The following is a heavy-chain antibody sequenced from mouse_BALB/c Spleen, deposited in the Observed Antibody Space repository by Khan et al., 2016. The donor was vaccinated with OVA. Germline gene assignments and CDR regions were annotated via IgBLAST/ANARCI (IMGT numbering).Heavy chain of an antibody. CDR1: GYSITTNYA. CDR2: ISYSGST. Sequence: EVELVESGPGLVKPSQSLSLTCTVTGYSITTNYAWDWIRQFPGNKLEWMGYISYSGSTSYNPSLKSRFSITRDTSKNQFFLQLNSVTTEDTATDYCARKNYYGYAVDYWGQGTSVTVSS. V-gene: IGHV3-2*02. D-gene: IGHD1-1*01. CDR3: ARKNYYGYAVDY. J-gene: IGHJ4*01.